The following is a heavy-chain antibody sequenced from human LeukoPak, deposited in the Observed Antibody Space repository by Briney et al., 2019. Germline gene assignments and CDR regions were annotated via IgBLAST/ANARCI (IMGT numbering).Heavy chain of an antibody. CDR3: ARHPPNWGSDY. D-gene: IGHD7-27*01. J-gene: IGHJ4*02. CDR1: GGSINSDDYY. CDR2: INTIGST. V-gene: IGHV4-61*02. Sequence: SETLPLTCTVSGGSINSDDYYWSWIRQPAGKGLEWIGRINTIGSTNYNPSLKSRLTISIDTSKNQFSLKLSSLTAADTAVYYCARHPPNWGSDYWGQGTLVTVSS.